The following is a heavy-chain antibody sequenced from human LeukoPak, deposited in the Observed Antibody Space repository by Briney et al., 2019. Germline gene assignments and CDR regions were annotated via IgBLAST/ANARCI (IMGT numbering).Heavy chain of an antibody. CDR2: ISYDGSNK. CDR3: ARGSVVVPAAISRYYYYYGMDV. J-gene: IGHJ6*02. D-gene: IGHD2-2*01. Sequence: GGSLRLSCAASGFTFSSYAMHWVRQAPGKGLEWVAVISYDGSNKYYADSVKGRFTISRDNSKSTLYLQMNSLRAEDTAVYYCARGSVVVPAAISRYYYYYGMDVWGQGTTVTVSS. V-gene: IGHV3-30-3*01. CDR1: GFTFSSYA.